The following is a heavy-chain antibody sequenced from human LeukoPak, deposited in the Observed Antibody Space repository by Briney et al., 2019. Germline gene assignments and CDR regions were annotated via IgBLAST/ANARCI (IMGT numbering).Heavy chain of an antibody. Sequence: GESLKISCKGSGYSFTSYWIGWVRQMPGKGLEWMGIIYPGDSDTRCSPSFQGQVAISADKSISTAYLQWSSLKASDTAMYYCARHRIAAAGGGDYWGQGTLVTVSS. V-gene: IGHV5-51*01. CDR3: ARHRIAAAGGGDY. J-gene: IGHJ4*02. CDR2: IYPGDSDT. D-gene: IGHD6-13*01. CDR1: GYSFTSYW.